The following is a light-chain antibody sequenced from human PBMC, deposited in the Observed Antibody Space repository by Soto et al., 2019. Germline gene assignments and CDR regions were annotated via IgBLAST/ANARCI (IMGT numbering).Light chain of an antibody. CDR3: QQYYDSPT. Sequence: DIVMTQSPDSLTLSPGERATINCKSSQSVLYKSNNRNYLAWYQQKAGQPPQLLFSWASTRESGVPDRFSASWSGTDFTLSINSLQADDVAVYYCQQYYDSPTFGQGTKVEIK. V-gene: IGKV4-1*01. CDR1: QSVLYKSNNRNY. J-gene: IGKJ1*01. CDR2: WAS.